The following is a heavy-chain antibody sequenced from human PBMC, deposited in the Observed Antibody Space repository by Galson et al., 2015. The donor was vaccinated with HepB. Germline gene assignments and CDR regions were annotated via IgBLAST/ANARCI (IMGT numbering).Heavy chain of an antibody. CDR1: GFTFSSYS. Sequence: SLRLSCAASGFTFSSYSMNWVRQAPGKGLEWVSSISSSSSYIYYADSVKGRFTISRDNAKNSLYLQMNSLRAEDTAVYYCARQRWDGYNKYFDYWGQGTLVTVSS. CDR3: ARQRWDGYNKYFDY. J-gene: IGHJ4*02. V-gene: IGHV3-21*01. CDR2: ISSSSSYI. D-gene: IGHD5-24*01.